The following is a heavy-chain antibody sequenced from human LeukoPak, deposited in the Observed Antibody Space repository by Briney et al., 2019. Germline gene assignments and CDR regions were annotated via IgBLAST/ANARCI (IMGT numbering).Heavy chain of an antibody. J-gene: IGHJ4*02. D-gene: IGHD1-26*01. Sequence: GGSLRLSCAASGFTFSSYSMNWVRQAPGKGLEWVSSISSSSSYIYYAGSVKGRFTISRDNAKNSLYLQMNSLRAEDTAVYYCARVREIVGPLGWGQGTLVTVSS. V-gene: IGHV3-21*01. CDR3: ARVREIVGPLG. CDR1: GFTFSSYS. CDR2: ISSSSSYI.